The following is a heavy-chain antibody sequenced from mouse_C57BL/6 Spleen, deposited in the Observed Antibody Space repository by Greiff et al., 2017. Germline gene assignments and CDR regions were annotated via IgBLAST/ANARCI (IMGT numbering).Heavy chain of an antibody. D-gene: IGHD5-1*01. CDR2: IYPGDGDT. CDR3: ARSKYLAWFAY. V-gene: IGHV1-82*01. Sequence: VQLQQSGPELVKPGDSVKISCKASGYAFSSSWMNWVKQRPGKGLEWIGRIYPGDGDTNYNGKFKGKATLTADKSSSTAYMQLSSLTSEDSAVYFCARSKYLAWFAYWGQGTLVTVSA. J-gene: IGHJ3*01. CDR1: GYAFSSSW.